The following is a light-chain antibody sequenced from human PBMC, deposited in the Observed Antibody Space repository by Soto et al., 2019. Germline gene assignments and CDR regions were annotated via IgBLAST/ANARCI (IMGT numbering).Light chain of an antibody. V-gene: IGKV2-28*01. J-gene: IGKJ5*01. Sequence: DLVMTQSPLSLPVTPGAPASISCRSSQSLLHSNGYTYLDWYLQRPGQSPQLLIYLGSNRASGGPVGVSGSGLGTDFTLKISRVEAEDVGLYYCMQVLHAPITFGQGTRLEI. CDR2: LGS. CDR1: QSLLHSNGYTY. CDR3: MQVLHAPIT.